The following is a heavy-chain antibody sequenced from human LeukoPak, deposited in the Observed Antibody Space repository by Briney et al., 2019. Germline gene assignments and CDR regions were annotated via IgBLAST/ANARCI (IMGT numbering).Heavy chain of an antibody. D-gene: IGHD3-10*01. Sequence: GGSLRLSCAASGFTFSSYSMNWVRQAPGKGLEWVSSISSSSSYIYYADSVKGRFTISRDNAKNSLYLQMNSLRAEDTAVYYCARDQGFGELFHYYYYMDVWGKGTTVTISS. J-gene: IGHJ6*03. CDR3: ARDQGFGELFHYYYYMDV. CDR1: GFTFSSYS. V-gene: IGHV3-21*01. CDR2: ISSSSSYI.